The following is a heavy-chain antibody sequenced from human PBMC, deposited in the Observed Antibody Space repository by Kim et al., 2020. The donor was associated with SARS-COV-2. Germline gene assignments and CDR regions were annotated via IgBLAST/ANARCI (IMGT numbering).Heavy chain of an antibody. CDR2: ISSNGGST. Sequence: GGSLRLSCAASGFTFSSYAMHWVRQAPGKGLEHVSGISSNGGSTYYANSVKDRFTISRDNSKNTLYLQMGSLRAEDMAVYYCARGLASILTGYGNWFDPWGQGTLVTVSS. CDR3: ARGLASILTGYGNWFDP. J-gene: IGHJ5*02. V-gene: IGHV3-64*01. D-gene: IGHD3-9*01. CDR1: GFTFSSYA.